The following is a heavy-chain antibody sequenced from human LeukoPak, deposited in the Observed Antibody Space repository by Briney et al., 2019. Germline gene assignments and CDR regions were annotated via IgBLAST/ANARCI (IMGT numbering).Heavy chain of an antibody. J-gene: IGHJ4*02. CDR3: ARDREEGFDY. CDR1: GFTFSSYS. Sequence: PGGSLRLSCAASGFTFSSYSMNWVRQAPGKGLKWVSSISSSSSYIYYADSVKGRFTISRDNAKNSLYLQMNSLRAEDTAVYYCARDREEGFDYWGQGTLVTVSS. D-gene: IGHD1-26*01. V-gene: IGHV3-21*01. CDR2: ISSSSSYI.